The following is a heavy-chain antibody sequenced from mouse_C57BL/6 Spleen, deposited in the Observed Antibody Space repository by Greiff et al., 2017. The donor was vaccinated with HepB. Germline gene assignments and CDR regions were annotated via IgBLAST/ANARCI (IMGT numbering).Heavy chain of an antibody. CDR2: ISSGGDYI. Sequence: EVMLVESGEGLVKPGGSLKLSCAASGFTFSSYAMSWVRQTPEKRLEWVAYISSGGDYIYYADTVKGRFTISRDNARNTLYLQMSSLKSEDTAMYYCTRHSSLWDLYWYFDVWGTGTTVTVSS. D-gene: IGHD4-1*01. V-gene: IGHV5-9-1*02. CDR1: GFTFSSYA. CDR3: TRHSSLWDLYWYFDV. J-gene: IGHJ1*03.